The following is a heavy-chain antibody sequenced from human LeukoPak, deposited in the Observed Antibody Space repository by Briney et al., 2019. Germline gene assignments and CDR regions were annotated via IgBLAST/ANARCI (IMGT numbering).Heavy chain of an antibody. Sequence: SETLSPTCAVYGGSFSGYYWSWIRRPPGKGLEWIGEINHSGSTNYNPSLKSRVTISVDTSKNQFSLKLSSVTAADTAVYYCAREPIAAAGTRGSDFDYWGQGTLVTVSS. CDR1: GGSFSGYY. J-gene: IGHJ4*02. CDR2: INHSGST. CDR3: AREPIAAAGTRGSDFDY. D-gene: IGHD6-13*01. V-gene: IGHV4-34*01.